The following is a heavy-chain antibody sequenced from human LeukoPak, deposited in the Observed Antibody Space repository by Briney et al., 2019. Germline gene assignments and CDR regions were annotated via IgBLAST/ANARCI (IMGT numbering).Heavy chain of an antibody. Sequence: PGGSLRLSCAASAFTFSSYAMSWVRQAPGKGLKWVSTISGSGEITYYADSVKGRFTISRDNSKNTLYLQMNSLRAEDTAVYYCAKGKGTNSGAFDIWGQGTMVIVSS. CDR2: ISGSGEIT. J-gene: IGHJ3*02. CDR1: AFTFSSYA. V-gene: IGHV3-23*01. CDR3: AKGKGTNSGAFDI. D-gene: IGHD1-14*01.